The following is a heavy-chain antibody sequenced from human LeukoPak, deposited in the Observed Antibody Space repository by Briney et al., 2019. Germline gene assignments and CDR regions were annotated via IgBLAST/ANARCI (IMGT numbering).Heavy chain of an antibody. CDR2: IYSGGAT. CDR1: GFTVSSNY. CDR3: ARDFFGWGYDVSDI. J-gene: IGHJ3*02. Sequence: TGGSLRLSCAASGFTVSSNYMNWVRQAPGKGLEWVSVIYSGGATYYADSVKGRFTISRDNSKNTVSLQMNSLRVEDTAVYYCARDFFGWGYDVSDIWGQGTMVTVSS. D-gene: IGHD6-19*01. V-gene: IGHV3-53*01.